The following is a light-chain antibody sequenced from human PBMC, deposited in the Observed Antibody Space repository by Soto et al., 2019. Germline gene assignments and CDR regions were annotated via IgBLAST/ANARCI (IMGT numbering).Light chain of an antibody. Sequence: QLVLTQPPSASGTPGQRVTISCSGSSSNIGSNYVYWYQQLPGTAPKLLIYRNNQRPSGVPDRFPGSKSGTSASLAISGLRSEDEADYYCAAWDDSLSGLVFGGGTKLTV. CDR2: RNN. CDR3: AAWDDSLSGLV. J-gene: IGLJ2*01. V-gene: IGLV1-47*01. CDR1: SSNIGSNY.